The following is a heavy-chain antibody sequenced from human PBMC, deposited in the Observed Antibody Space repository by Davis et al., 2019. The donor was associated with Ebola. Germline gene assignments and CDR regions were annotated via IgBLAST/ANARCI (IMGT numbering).Heavy chain of an antibody. J-gene: IGHJ4*02. CDR2: INPNRGDT. CDR3: AREGCSNGVCHDFDY. CDR1: VYY. D-gene: IGHD2-8*01. V-gene: IGHV1-2*06. Sequence: ASVKVSCQGSVYYLHWVRQAPGQVLEWIGRINPNRGDTNYAPNFQGRVTMTRGTSIDTAYMELIRLTSDDTAVYYCAREGCSNGVCHDFDYWGQGTLVTVSS.